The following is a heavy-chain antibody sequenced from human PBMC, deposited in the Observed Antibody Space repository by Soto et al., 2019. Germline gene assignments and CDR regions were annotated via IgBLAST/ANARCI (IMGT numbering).Heavy chain of an antibody. J-gene: IGHJ5*02. D-gene: IGHD3-10*01. CDR1: GYTFTSYG. Sequence: ASVKVSCKASGYTFTSYGISWVRQAPGQGLEWMGWISAYNGNTNYAQKLQGRVTMTTDTSTSTAYMELRSLRSDDTAVYYCARDSLPMVRGVIWFDPWGQGTLVTVSS. CDR2: ISAYNGNT. V-gene: IGHV1-18*01. CDR3: ARDSLPMVRGVIWFDP.